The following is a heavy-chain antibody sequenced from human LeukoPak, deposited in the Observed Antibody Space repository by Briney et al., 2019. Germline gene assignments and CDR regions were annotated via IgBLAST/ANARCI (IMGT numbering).Heavy chain of an antibody. CDR3: ARGYCDSTSCYHEGDY. J-gene: IGHJ4*02. CDR1: GYTFTNYY. Sequence: GASVKVSCKASGYTFTNYYIHWIRQAPGQGLEWMGIVNPIGGSTSYAQKFQGRVTMTSDTSTSTVYMELSSLRSEDTAVYYCARGYCDSTSCYHEGDYWGQGTLVTVSS. CDR2: VNPIGGST. V-gene: IGHV1-46*01. D-gene: IGHD2-2*01.